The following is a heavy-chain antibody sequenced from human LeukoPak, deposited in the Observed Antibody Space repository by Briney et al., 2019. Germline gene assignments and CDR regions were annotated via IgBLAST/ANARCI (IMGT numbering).Heavy chain of an antibody. Sequence: GGSLRLSCAASGFTFSSYAMSWVRQAPGKGLEWVSAISGSGGSTYYADSVKGRFTISRDNSKNTLYLQMNSLRAEDTAVYYCAKGGRAGGSITMNRGVRSDYYYMDVWGKGTTVTISS. J-gene: IGHJ6*03. CDR2: ISGSGGST. CDR1: GFTFSSYA. V-gene: IGHV3-23*01. D-gene: IGHD3-10*01. CDR3: AKGGRAGGSITMNRGVRSDYYYMDV.